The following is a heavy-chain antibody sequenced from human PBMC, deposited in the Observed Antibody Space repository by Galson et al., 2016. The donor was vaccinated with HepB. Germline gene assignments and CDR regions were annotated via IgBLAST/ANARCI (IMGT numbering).Heavy chain of an antibody. J-gene: IGHJ3*02. CDR2: IWFDGSNK. V-gene: IGHV3-33*01. CDR1: GFTLTSYG. D-gene: IGHD6-6*01. Sequence: SLRLSCAASGFTLTSYGMHWVRQAPGKGLEWVAVIWFDGSNKYYADSVKGRFTISRDNSKNTLYLQTNSLRAEDTAVYYCTLATRYDAFDIWGQGTLVTVSA. CDR3: TLATRYDAFDI.